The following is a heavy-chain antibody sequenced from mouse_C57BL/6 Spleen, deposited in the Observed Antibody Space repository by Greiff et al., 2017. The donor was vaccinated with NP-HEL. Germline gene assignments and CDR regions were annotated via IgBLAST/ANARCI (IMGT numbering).Heavy chain of an antibody. CDR1: GYTFTDYY. D-gene: IGHD2-4*01. CDR2: INPYNGGT. Sequence: VQLQQSGPVLVKPGASVKMSCKASGYTFTDYYMNWVKQSHGKSLEWIGVINPYNGGTSYNQKFKGKATLTVDKSSSTAYMELNSLTSEDSAVYYCARPYDYDGGRGMAMDYWGQGTSVTVSS. J-gene: IGHJ4*01. CDR3: ARPYDYDGGRGMAMDY. V-gene: IGHV1-19*01.